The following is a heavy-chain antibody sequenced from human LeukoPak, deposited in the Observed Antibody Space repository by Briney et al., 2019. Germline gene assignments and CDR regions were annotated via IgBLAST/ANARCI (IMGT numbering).Heavy chain of an antibody. CDR2: INHSGST. CDR3: ARRGLRFRY. J-gene: IGHJ4*02. CDR1: GGAFSGYY. D-gene: IGHD4-17*01. V-gene: IGHV4-34*01. Sequence: SETLSLPCAVYGGAFSGYYWSWIRQPPGKGLEWIGEINHSGSTNYNPALKSRVTISVDTSKNQFSLKLSSVTAADTAVYYCARRGLRFRYWGQGTLVTVSS.